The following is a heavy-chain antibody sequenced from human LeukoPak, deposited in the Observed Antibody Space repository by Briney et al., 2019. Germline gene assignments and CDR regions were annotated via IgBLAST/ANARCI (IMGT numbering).Heavy chain of an antibody. J-gene: IGHJ3*02. CDR3: ARRDRYYYDSSGYYFDAFDI. D-gene: IGHD3-22*01. V-gene: IGHV4-59*08. Sequence: SETLSLTCTVSGGSISSYYWSWIRQPPGKGLEWIGYIYYSGSTNYNPSLKSRVTISVDTSKNQFSLKLGSVTAADTAVYYCARRDRYYYDSSGYYFDAFDIWGQGTMVTVSS. CDR2: IYYSGST. CDR1: GGSISSYY.